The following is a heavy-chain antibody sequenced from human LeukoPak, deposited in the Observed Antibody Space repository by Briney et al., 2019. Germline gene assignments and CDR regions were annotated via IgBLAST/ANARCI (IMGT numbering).Heavy chain of an antibody. CDR1: GYTFTGYY. D-gene: IGHD3-10*01. CDR3: ARGVLLWFGELF. Sequence: ASVKVSCKASGYTFTGYYIYWVRQAPGQGLEWMGWINPNSGGTNYAQKFQGWVTMTRDTSISTAYMELSRLRSEDTAVYYCARGVLLWFGELFWGQGTLVTVSS. CDR2: INPNSGGT. V-gene: IGHV1-2*04. J-gene: IGHJ4*02.